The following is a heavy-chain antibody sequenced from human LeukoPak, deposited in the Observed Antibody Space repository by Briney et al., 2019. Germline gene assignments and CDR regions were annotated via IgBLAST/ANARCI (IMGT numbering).Heavy chain of an antibody. CDR3: AKDKTLFATGTMVY. D-gene: IGHD1-7*01. CDR1: GFTFGSYG. Sequence: GGSLRLSCAASGFTFGSYGMHWVRQAPGKGLEWLAFIRFDGSNKYYADSVKGRFTISRDNSKNTLHLQMNSLRAEDTAVYYCAKDKTLFATGTMVYWGQGTLVTVSS. J-gene: IGHJ4*02. V-gene: IGHV3-30*02. CDR2: IRFDGSNK.